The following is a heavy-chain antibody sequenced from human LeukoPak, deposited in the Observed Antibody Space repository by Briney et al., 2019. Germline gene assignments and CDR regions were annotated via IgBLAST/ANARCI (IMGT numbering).Heavy chain of an antibody. CDR2: ISGSGGST. Sequence: GGSLRLSCAASGFTFSSYAMSWVRQAPGKGLEWVSAISGSGGSTYYADSVEGRFTISRDNSKNTLYLQMNSLRAEDTAVYYCAKDQMALRAFDIWGQGTMVTVSS. CDR3: AKDQMALRAFDI. J-gene: IGHJ3*02. D-gene: IGHD5-24*01. V-gene: IGHV3-23*01. CDR1: GFTFSSYA.